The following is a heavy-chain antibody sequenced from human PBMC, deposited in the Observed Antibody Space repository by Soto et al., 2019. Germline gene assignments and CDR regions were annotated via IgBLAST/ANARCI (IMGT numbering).Heavy chain of an antibody. J-gene: IGHJ5*02. CDR2: MNPNSGNT. V-gene: IGHV1-8*01. CDR3: ARERSAAGTGWFDP. Sequence: ASVKVSCKASGYTFTRYDINWGRQATGQGLEWMGWMNPNSGNTGYAQKFQGRVTMTRNTSISTAYMELSSLRSEDTAVYYCARERSAAGTGWFDPWGQGTLVTVSS. D-gene: IGHD6-13*01. CDR1: GYTFTRYD.